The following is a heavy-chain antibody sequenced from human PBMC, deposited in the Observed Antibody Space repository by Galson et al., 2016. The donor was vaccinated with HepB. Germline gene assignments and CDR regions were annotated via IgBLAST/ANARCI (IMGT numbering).Heavy chain of an antibody. Sequence: PALVKPTQTLTLPCTFSGFSLSTSGVGVGWIRQPPGKALEWLALIYWDDDKRYSPSLKSRLTITKDTSKNQVVLTMTNMDPVDTATYYCAPYYYDRSGYYFRTQGYFDYWGQGTLVTVSS. CDR3: APYYYDRSGYYFRTQGYFDY. CDR1: GFSLSTSGVG. CDR2: IYWDDDK. J-gene: IGHJ4*02. V-gene: IGHV2-5*02. D-gene: IGHD3-22*01.